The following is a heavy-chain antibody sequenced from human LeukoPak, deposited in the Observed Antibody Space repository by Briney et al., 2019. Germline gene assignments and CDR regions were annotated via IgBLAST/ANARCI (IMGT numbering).Heavy chain of an antibody. J-gene: IGHJ4*02. Sequence: SETLSLTCAVYGGSFSGYYWSCIRQPPGKGLEWIGEINHSGSTNYNPYLKSRVTISVDTSKNQFSLKLSSVAAADTAVYYCARGQVRDYWGQGTLVTVSS. CDR1: GGSFSGYY. V-gene: IGHV4-34*01. CDR2: INHSGST. D-gene: IGHD3-10*01. CDR3: ARGQVRDY.